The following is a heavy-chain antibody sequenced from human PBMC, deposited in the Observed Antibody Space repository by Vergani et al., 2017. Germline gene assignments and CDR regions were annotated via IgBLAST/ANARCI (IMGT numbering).Heavy chain of an antibody. CDR2: MNPNSGNT. J-gene: IGHJ4*02. D-gene: IGHD2-15*01. CDR3: ARGLDIVVVVKKSDYFDY. CDR1: GYTFTSYD. V-gene: IGHV1-8*01. Sequence: QVQLVQSGAEVKKPGASVKVSCKASGYTFTSYDINWVRQATGQGLEWMGWMNPNSGNTGYAQKFQGRVTMTRNTSIRTAYMELSSLRSEDTAVYYCARGLDIVVVVKKSDYFDYWGQGTLVTVSS.